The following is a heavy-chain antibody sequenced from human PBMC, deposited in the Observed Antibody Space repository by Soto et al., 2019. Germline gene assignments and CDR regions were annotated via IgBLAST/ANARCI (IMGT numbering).Heavy chain of an antibody. J-gene: IGHJ4*02. CDR2: ISYDGSNK. Sequence: GGSLRLSCAASGFTFSSYGMHWVRQAPGKGLEWVAVISYDGSNKYYADSVKGRFTISRDNSKNTLYLQMNSLRAEDTAVYYCAKDRLYSSSSLVYWGQGTLVTVSS. V-gene: IGHV3-30*18. D-gene: IGHD6-6*01. CDR1: GFTFSSYG. CDR3: AKDRLYSSSSLVY.